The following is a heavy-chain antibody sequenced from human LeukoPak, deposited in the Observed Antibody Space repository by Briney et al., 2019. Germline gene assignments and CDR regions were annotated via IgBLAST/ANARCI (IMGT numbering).Heavy chain of an antibody. D-gene: IGHD5-18*01. J-gene: IGHJ4*02. Sequence: GGSLRLYCAASGFTFNSYAMTWVRQAPGKGLEWVSAISGSGISTYYADSVKGRFTISRDNTKNTVYLQMNNLRADDTAVYFCARHDSFIPYWGQGTLVTVSS. CDR3: ARHDSFIPY. CDR1: GFTFNSYA. CDR2: ISGSGIST. V-gene: IGHV3-23*01.